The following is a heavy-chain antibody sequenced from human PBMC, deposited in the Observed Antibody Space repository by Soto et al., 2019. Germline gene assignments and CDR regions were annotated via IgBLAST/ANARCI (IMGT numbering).Heavy chain of an antibody. CDR2: INSFSGDT. Sequence: QAQLVQSGAEVKKPGASVKVSCKASGYTFTHYGITWVRQAPGQGLEWMGWINSFSGDTNYPQKLQGRLTMTTDTSTNTVYMELRNLRSDDTDVYYCARDLHSGGKYWYFDIWGRGTLVTVSS. CDR1: GYTFTHYG. CDR3: ARDLHSGGKYWYFDI. D-gene: IGHD2-15*01. V-gene: IGHV1-18*01. J-gene: IGHJ2*01.